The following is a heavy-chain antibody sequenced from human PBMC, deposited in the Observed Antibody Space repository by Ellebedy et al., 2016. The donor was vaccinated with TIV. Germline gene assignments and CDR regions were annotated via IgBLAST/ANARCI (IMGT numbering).Heavy chain of an antibody. J-gene: IGHJ4*02. D-gene: IGHD3-10*01. V-gene: IGHV1-18*01. CDR1: GGTFSSYA. CDR2: ISAYNGNT. Sequence: AASVKVSCKASGGTFSSYAISWVRQAPGQGLEWMGWISAYNGNTNYAQKLQGRVTMTTDTSTSTAYMELRSLRSDDTAVYYCARVALSEYYYGSVDYWGQGTLVTVSS. CDR3: ARVALSEYYYGSVDY.